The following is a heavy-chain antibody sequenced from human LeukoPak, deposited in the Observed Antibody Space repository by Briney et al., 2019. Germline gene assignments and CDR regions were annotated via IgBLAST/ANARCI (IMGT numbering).Heavy chain of an antibody. CDR1: GGSISSGGYS. CDR3: AREGYGNWYFDL. V-gene: IGHV4-30-2*01. D-gene: IGHD1-1*01. J-gene: IGHJ2*01. Sequence: NSSQTLSLTCAVSGGSISSGGYSWSWIRQPPGKGLEWIGYIYHSGSTYYNPSLKSRVTISVDRSKNQFSLKLSSVTAADTAVYYCAREGYGNWYFDLWGRGTLVTVSS. CDR2: IYHSGST.